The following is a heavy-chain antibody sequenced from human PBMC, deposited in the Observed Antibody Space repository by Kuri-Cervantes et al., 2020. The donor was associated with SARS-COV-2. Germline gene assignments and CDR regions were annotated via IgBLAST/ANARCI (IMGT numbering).Heavy chain of an antibody. V-gene: IGHV3-21*01. CDR1: GFDFSLYN. D-gene: IGHD7-27*01. CDR2: ISRNSNYI. CDR3: ARGELGISDY. Sequence: GGSLRLSCAASGFDFSLYNMNWVRQAPGKGLEWVSRISRNSNYIDYADSVKGRFIISRDNAKNSLYLQMNSLRAEDTAVYYCARGELGISDYWGQGTLVTVSS. J-gene: IGHJ4*02.